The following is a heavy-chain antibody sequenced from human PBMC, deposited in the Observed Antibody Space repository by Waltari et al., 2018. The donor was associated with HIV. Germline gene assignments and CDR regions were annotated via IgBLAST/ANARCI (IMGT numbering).Heavy chain of an antibody. CDR1: GFTFGDYG. Sequence: EVHLMESGGGLVKPGRSLRLSCRGYGFTFGDYGLSWFRQAPGKGLEWVGFITSGAYGGTAEYAASVTGRFTISREDSKSTAYMQMNRLESEDTGVYFCSRPSGPLQSYGMAVWGQGTTVIVSS. V-gene: IGHV3-49*05. CDR2: ITSGAYGGTA. J-gene: IGHJ6*02. CDR3: SRPSGPLQSYGMAV. D-gene: IGHD1-26*01.